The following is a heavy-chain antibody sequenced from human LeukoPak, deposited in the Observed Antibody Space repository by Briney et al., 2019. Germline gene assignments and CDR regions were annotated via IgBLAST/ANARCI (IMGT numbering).Heavy chain of an antibody. J-gene: IGHJ4*02. CDR1: GGSISSYY. Sequence: SETLSLTCTVSGGSISSYYWSWIRQPPGKGLEWIGYMYYSGSTNYNPSLKSRLNISIDTSKNQFSLKLSSVTAADTAVYYCARLKVGDDYDYFDYWGQGTLVTVSS. CDR2: MYYSGST. D-gene: IGHD4-17*01. V-gene: IGHV4-59*08. CDR3: ARLKVGDDYDYFDY.